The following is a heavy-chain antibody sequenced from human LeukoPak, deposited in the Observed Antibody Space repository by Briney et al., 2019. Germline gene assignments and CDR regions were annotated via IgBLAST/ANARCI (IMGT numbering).Heavy chain of an antibody. CDR2: IYTSGST. CDR1: GGSISSGSYY. Sequence: SQTLSLTCTVSGGSISSGSYYWSWIRQPAGKGLEWIGRIYTSGSTNYNPSLKSRVTISVDTSKNQFSLKLSSVTAADTAVYYCARGYYDILTGYFSTSYYYYYMDVWGKGTTVTISS. CDR3: ARGYYDILTGYFSTSYYYYYMDV. D-gene: IGHD3-9*01. J-gene: IGHJ6*03. V-gene: IGHV4-61*02.